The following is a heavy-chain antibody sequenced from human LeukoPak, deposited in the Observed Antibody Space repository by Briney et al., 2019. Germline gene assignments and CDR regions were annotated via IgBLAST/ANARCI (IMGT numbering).Heavy chain of an antibody. V-gene: IGHV4-59*08. J-gene: IGHJ4*02. CDR1: GGSISSYY. Sequence: KPSETLSLTCTVSGGSISSYYWSWIRQPPGKGLEWIGYIYYSGSTNYNPSLKSRVTISVDTSKNQFSLKLSSVTAADTAMYYCARQRQYHYNNSPRGWYYFDYWGQGTLVTVSS. CDR3: ARQRQYHYNNSPRGWYYFDY. CDR2: IYYSGST. D-gene: IGHD3-22*01.